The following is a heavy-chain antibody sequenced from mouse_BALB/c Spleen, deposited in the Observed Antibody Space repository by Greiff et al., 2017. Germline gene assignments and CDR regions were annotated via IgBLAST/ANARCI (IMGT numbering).Heavy chain of an antibody. CDR2: IDPENGDT. Sequence: EVQLQQSGAELVRSGASVKLSCTASGFNIKDYYMHWVKQRPEQGLEWIGWIDPENGDTEYAPKFQGKATMTADTSSNTAYLQLSSLTSEDTAVYYCNAEAARAQAYWGQGTLVTVAA. J-gene: IGHJ3*01. CDR3: NAEAARAQAY. CDR1: GFNIKDYY. D-gene: IGHD3-1*01. V-gene: IGHV14-4*02.